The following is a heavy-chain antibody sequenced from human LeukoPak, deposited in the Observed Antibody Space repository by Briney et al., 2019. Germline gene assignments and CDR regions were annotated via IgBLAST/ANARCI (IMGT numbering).Heavy chain of an antibody. J-gene: IGHJ5*02. CDR2: INPNSGGT. D-gene: IGHD1-14*01. Sequence: ASVKVSCTASGYTFTGYYMHWVRQAPGQGLEWMGWINPNSGGTNYAQKFQGRVTMTRDTSISTAYRELSRLRSDDTAVYYCARDITGHNWFDPWGQGTLVTVSS. CDR1: GYTFTGYY. V-gene: IGHV1-2*02. CDR3: ARDITGHNWFDP.